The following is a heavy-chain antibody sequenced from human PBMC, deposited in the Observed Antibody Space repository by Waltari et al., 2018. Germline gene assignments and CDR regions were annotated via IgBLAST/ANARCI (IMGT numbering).Heavy chain of an antibody. J-gene: IGHJ5*02. D-gene: IGHD3-10*01. CDR3: ARASPGVDWVDP. CDR1: GLTYSGHD. CDR2: IGTAGDT. Sequence: EVQLVESGRGLVQHGASLRLSGEASGLTYSGHDMHWVRQATGNGLEWVSAIGTAGDTYYPGSVKGRFTISRENAKNSLYLQMNSLRAGDTAVYYCARASPGVDWVDPWGQGTLVTVSS. V-gene: IGHV3-13*01.